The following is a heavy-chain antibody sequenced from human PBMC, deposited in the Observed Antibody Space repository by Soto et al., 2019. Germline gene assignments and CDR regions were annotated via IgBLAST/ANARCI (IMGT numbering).Heavy chain of an antibody. CDR1: GFTFSSYG. CDR3: AKFSLGIAAAGLDI. Sequence: PGGSLRLSCAASGFTFSSYGMHWVRQAPGKGLEWVAVISYDGSNKYYADSVKGLFTISRDNSKNTLYLQMNSLRAEDTAVYYCAKFSLGIAAAGLDIWGQGTMVTVSS. CDR2: ISYDGSNK. D-gene: IGHD6-13*01. V-gene: IGHV3-30*18. J-gene: IGHJ3*02.